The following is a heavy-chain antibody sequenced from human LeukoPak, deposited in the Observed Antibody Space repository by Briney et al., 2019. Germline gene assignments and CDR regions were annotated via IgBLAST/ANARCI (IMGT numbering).Heavy chain of an antibody. D-gene: IGHD6-19*01. V-gene: IGHV3-15*01. J-gene: IGHJ4*02. CDR2: IKSKTDGGTT. CDR1: GFTFTNAW. Sequence: PGRSLRLSCAASGFTFTNAWMSGVRQAPGKGLEWVGRIKSKTDGGTTDYAAPVKGRFTISRDDSKNTLYLQMNSLKTEDTAVYYCTTDSSGWYGDYWGQGTLVTVSS. CDR3: TTDSSGWYGDY.